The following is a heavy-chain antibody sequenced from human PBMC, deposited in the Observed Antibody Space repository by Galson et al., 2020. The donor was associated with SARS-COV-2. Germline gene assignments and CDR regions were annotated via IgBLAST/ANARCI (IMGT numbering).Heavy chain of an antibody. V-gene: IGHV4-39*01. CDR1: GGSISSSSYY. CDR2: ISYSGGT. Sequence: SETLSLTCTVSGGSISSSSYYWGWIRQPPGKGLEWIGTISYSGGTYYTPSLESRVTISVDTSKNQFSLNLSSVTAADTAVYYCATGYYLFEQLSWGQGTHVTVSS. CDR3: ATGYYLFEQLS. D-gene: IGHD3-22*01. J-gene: IGHJ5*02.